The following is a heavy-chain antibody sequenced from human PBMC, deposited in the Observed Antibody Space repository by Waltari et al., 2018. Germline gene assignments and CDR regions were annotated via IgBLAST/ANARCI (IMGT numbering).Heavy chain of an antibody. CDR3: ATTAAGWFDP. V-gene: IGHV1-18*01. J-gene: IGHJ5*02. Sequence: RLVQSGPEVKKPGASVKVSCKPFGYTFTDYGVTWMRQAPGKGLEWVGWISPYRGHTNFPQRFQGRLSLTTDTSTGTAYLELGSLRSDDTGVYYCATTAAGWFDPWGPGSLVTVSS. CDR1: GYTFTDYG. CDR2: ISPYRGHT. D-gene: IGHD6-19*01.